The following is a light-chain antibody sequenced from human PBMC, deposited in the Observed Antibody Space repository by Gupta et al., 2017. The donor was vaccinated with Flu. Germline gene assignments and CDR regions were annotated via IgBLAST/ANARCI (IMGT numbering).Light chain of an antibody. V-gene: IGLV1-44*01. CDR3: APEDDSLNYV. CDR2: SNT. J-gene: IGLJ1*01. Sequence: SVLTQPPSAAGTPGQRVTIPCSGRRANIGRNTVNWYQQLPGTAPNLLIYSNTPRPAGVPVRFSGSGSGTSASLPICEHQSEDGADYYCAPEDDSLNYVFGTGTKVTVL. CDR1: RANIGRNT.